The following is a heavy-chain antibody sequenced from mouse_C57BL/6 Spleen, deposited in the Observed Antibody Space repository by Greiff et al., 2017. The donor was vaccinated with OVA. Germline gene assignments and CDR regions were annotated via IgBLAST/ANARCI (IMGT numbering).Heavy chain of an antibody. CDR1: GYAFSSSW. Sequence: QVQLQQSGPELVKPGASVKISCKASGYAFSSSWMNWVKQRPGKGLEWIGRIYPGDGDTNYNGKFKGKATLTADKSSSTAYMQLSSLTSEDSAVYFGARYYSNYEAYAMDYWGQGTSVTVSS. V-gene: IGHV1-82*01. CDR3: ARYYSNYEAYAMDY. CDR2: IYPGDGDT. D-gene: IGHD2-5*01. J-gene: IGHJ4*01.